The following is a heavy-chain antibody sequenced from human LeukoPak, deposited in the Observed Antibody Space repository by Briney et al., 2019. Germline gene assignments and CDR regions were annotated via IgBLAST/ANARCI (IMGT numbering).Heavy chain of an antibody. V-gene: IGHV3-64*01. Sequence: GGSLRLSCAASGFTFSSYAMHWVRQAPGKGLEYVSAISSNGGSTYYANSVKGRFTISRDNSKNTLCLQMGSLRAEDMAVYYCARRHYYGSGSYYYYMDVWGKGTTVTVSS. CDR1: GFTFSSYA. D-gene: IGHD3-10*01. CDR3: ARRHYYGSGSYYYYMDV. CDR2: ISSNGGST. J-gene: IGHJ6*03.